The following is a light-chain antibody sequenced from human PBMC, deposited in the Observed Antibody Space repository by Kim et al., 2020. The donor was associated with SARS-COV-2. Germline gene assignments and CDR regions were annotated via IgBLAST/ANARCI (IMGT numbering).Light chain of an antibody. J-gene: IGLJ3*02. CDR3: QSYDSSNQV. Sequence: GKTVTISCTRISGSIASNYVQWYQQRPGSAPPTVIYEDNQRPSGVPDRFSGSIDSSSNSASLTISGLKTEDEADYYCQSYDSSNQVFGGGTQLTVL. CDR1: SGSIASNY. CDR2: EDN. V-gene: IGLV6-57*03.